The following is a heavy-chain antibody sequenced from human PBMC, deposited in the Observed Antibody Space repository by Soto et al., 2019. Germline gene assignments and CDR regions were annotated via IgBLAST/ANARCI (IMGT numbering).Heavy chain of an antibody. CDR2: MNPNSGNT. CDR1: GYTFTSYD. D-gene: IGHD3-10*01. J-gene: IGHJ6*03. CDR3: ARGIRGRAPNYYYYYYMDV. V-gene: IGHV1-8*01. Sequence: GASVKVSCKASGYTFTSYDINWVRQATGQGLEWMGWMNPNSGNTGYAQKFQGRVTMTRNTSISTAYMELSSLRSEDTAVYYCARGIRGRAPNYYYYYYMDVWGKGTTVTVSS.